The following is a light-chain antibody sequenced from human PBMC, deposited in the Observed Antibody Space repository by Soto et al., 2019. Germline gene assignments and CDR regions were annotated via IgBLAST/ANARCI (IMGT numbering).Light chain of an antibody. V-gene: IGKV1-39*01. CDR1: QSISRN. CDR2: AAS. J-gene: IGKJ4*01. Sequence: DIQMTQSPSSLSASVGDRVTITCRASQSISRNLNWYQQKPGKAPNVLIYAASSLRSGVPSRFSGSGSGTDFTLTISSLQPEDFASYYCQQTYSTLVSFAGGTKVQIK. CDR3: QQTYSTLVS.